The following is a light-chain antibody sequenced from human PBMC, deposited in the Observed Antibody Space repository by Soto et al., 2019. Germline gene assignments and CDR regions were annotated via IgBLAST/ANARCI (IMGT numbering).Light chain of an antibody. V-gene: IGKV3-20*01. J-gene: IGKJ4*01. CDR1: QSVSSSY. Sequence: EIVLTQSPGTLSLSPGERATLSCRASQSVSSSYLAWYQQKPGQAPRLLIYGASSRATGTPDRFSGSGSGTDFTLTISRLEPEDFAVYYCQQYGSSPLLTFGGGTKVDIK. CDR3: QQYGSSPLLT. CDR2: GAS.